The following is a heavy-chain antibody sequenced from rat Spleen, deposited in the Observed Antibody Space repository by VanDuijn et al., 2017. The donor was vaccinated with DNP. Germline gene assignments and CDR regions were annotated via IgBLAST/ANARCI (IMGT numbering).Heavy chain of an antibody. CDR2: INYSGST. Sequence: EVQLQESGPGLVKPSQSLSLTCSVTGYSITSNYWAWIRKFPGNKMEWIGYINYSGSTGYNPSLKSRISITIDTSKNQFFLQLNSLTTEDTATYYCARGVSSYYGYNSYWYFDFWGPGTMVTVSS. CDR1: GYSITSNY. J-gene: IGHJ1*01. V-gene: IGHV3-1*01. D-gene: IGHD1-9*01. CDR3: ARGVSSYYGYNSYWYFDF.